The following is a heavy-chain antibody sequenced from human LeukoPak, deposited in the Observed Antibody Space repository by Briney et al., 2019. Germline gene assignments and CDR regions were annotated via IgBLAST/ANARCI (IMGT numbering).Heavy chain of an antibody. CDR2: ISYSGST. V-gene: IGHV4-59*12. D-gene: IGHD3-22*01. Sequence: PSETLSLTCSVSGGTIRSYYWSWIRQPPGKGLEWIGYISYSGSTYYNPSLKSRVTISVDTSKNQFSLKLSSVTAADTAVYYCARGDYDSSGYYYSGEGGIYYFDYWGQGTLVTVSS. CDR3: ARGDYDSSGYYYSGEGGIYYFDY. CDR1: GGTIRSYY. J-gene: IGHJ4*02.